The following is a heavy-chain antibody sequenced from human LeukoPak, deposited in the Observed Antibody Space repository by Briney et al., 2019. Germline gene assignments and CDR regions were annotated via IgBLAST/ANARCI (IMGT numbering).Heavy chain of an antibody. CDR1: GFTFDDYA. D-gene: IGHD6-6*01. CDR2: ISWNSGSI. Sequence: GRSPRLSCAASGFTFDDYAMHWVRQAPGKGLEWVSGISWNSGSIGYADSVKGRFTISRDNAKNSLYLQMNSLRAEDTALYYCAKGPDFGAARPNYLDYWGQGTLVTVSS. CDR3: AKGPDFGAARPNYLDY. V-gene: IGHV3-9*01. J-gene: IGHJ4*02.